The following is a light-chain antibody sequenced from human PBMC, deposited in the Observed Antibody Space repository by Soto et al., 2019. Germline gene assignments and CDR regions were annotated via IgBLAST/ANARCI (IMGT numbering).Light chain of an antibody. CDR3: SSYTTSSTEV. Sequence: QSALTQPASVSGSPRQSITISCSGTSSDVGNFNYVSWYQHHPGKAPKLMIYEVSNRPSGVSNRFSGSKSGNTASLTISGLQAEDEADYYCSSYTTSSTEVFGTGTKVTVL. V-gene: IGLV2-14*01. J-gene: IGLJ1*01. CDR1: SSDVGNFNY. CDR2: EVS.